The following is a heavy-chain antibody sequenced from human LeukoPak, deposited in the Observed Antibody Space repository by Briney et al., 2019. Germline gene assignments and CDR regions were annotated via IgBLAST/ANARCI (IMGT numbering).Heavy chain of an antibody. CDR2: IIPIPGIA. J-gene: IGHJ4*02. V-gene: IGHV1-69*04. CDR3: ASGTLAEQQMPPVV. D-gene: IGHD6-13*01. Sequence: SVKVSCKASGGTFSSYAISWVRQAPGQGLEWMGRIIPIPGIANYAQKFQGRVAITADKSTSTAYMELSSLRSEDTAVYYCASGTLAEQQMPPVVWGQGTLVTVSS. CDR1: GGTFSSYA.